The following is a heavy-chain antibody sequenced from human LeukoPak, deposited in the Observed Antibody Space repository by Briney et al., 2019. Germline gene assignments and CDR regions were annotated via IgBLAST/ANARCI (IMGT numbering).Heavy chain of an antibody. Sequence: ASVKVSCKASGYTFTGYYMHWVRQAPGQGLEWVGWINPKSGGTDYAQRLQGRVTMTTDTSIATAYMELRRLTSDDTAVYFCARGTIGGYSSVHDWGQGTLVTVSS. V-gene: IGHV1-2*02. J-gene: IGHJ1*01. CDR2: INPKSGGT. D-gene: IGHD1-26*01. CDR1: GYTFTGYY. CDR3: ARGTIGGYSSVHD.